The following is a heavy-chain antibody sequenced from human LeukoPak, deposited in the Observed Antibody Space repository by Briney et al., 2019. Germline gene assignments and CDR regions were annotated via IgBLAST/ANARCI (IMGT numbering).Heavy chain of an antibody. V-gene: IGHV1-2*06. Sequence: ASVNVSCKASGYTFTGYYMHWVRQAPGQGLEWMGRINPNSGGTNYAQKFQGRVTMTRDTSISTAYMELSRLRSDDTAVYYCARDIDDSSGDRFDYWGQGTLVTVSS. CDR3: ARDIDDSSGDRFDY. CDR2: INPNSGGT. CDR1: GYTFTGYY. D-gene: IGHD3-22*01. J-gene: IGHJ4*02.